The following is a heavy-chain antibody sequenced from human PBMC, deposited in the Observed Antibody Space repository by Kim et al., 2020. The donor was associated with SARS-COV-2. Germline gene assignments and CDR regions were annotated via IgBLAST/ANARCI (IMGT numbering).Heavy chain of an antibody. CDR1: GGSISSSSYY. Sequence: SETLSLTCTVSGGSISSSSYYWGWIRQPPGKGLEWIGSIYYSGSTYYNPSLKSRVTISVDTSKNQFSLKLSSVTAADTAVYYCARVDYDSSGYFLFDYWGQGTLVTVSS. CDR2: IYYSGST. D-gene: IGHD3-22*01. V-gene: IGHV4-39*07. J-gene: IGHJ4*02. CDR3: ARVDYDSSGYFLFDY.